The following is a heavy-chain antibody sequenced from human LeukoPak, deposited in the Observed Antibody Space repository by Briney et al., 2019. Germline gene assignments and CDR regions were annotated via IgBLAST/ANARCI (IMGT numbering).Heavy chain of an antibody. CDR1: GGSISSYY. V-gene: IGHV4-4*07. CDR3: ARDGHYYDSSGSTEYFQH. Sequence: PSETLSLTCTVSGGSISSYYWSWLRQPAGKGLEWIGRIYTSGSTNYNPSLKSRVTMSVDTSQNQFSLKLSSVTAADTAVYYCARDGHYYDSSGSTEYFQHWGQGTLVTVSS. D-gene: IGHD3-22*01. CDR2: IYTSGST. J-gene: IGHJ1*01.